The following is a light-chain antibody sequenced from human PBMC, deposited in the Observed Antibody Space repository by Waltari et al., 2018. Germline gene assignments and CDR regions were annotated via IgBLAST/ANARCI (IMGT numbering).Light chain of an antibody. CDR1: ASTIGGNL. Sequence: QSVLTQPPSASGTPGQRVTIPCSGRASTIGGNLVTWYQQPPGKAPKLLIYRSDQRPSGVPDRFSGSKTGTSASLAISGLQSDDEADYFCASWDDSLNGHWVFGGGTKVTVL. J-gene: IGLJ3*02. CDR2: RSD. V-gene: IGLV1-44*01. CDR3: ASWDDSLNGHWV.